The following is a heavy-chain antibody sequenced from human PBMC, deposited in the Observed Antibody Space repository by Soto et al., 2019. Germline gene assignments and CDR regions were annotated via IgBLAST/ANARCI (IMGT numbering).Heavy chain of an antibody. D-gene: IGHD3-9*01. CDR1: GFTFSSYA. J-gene: IGHJ4*02. Sequence: GGSLRLSCAASGFTFSSYAMNWVRQAPGKGLEWVSLVSGSDGTTYYADSVKGRFTISRDNSKNTVYLQMNSLRAEDTAVYYCAKDDSDLLTGYRYFDYWGQGTLVTVSS. V-gene: IGHV3-23*01. CDR3: AKDDSDLLTGYRYFDY. CDR2: VSGSDGTT.